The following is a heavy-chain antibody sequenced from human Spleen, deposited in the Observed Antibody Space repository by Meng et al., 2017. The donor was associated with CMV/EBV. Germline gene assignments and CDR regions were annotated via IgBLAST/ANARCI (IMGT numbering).Heavy chain of an antibody. J-gene: IGHJ5*02. CDR2: MNPNSGNT. V-gene: IGHV1-8*01. CDR1: GYTFTSYD. D-gene: IGHD2-2*01. CDR3: ATVPAATNWFDP. Sequence: ASVKVSCKASGYTFTSYDINWVRQATGQGLEWMGWMNPNSGNTGYAQKFQGRVTMTRNTSISTAYMELSSLRSEDTAVYYCATVPAATNWFDPWGQGTLVTVSS.